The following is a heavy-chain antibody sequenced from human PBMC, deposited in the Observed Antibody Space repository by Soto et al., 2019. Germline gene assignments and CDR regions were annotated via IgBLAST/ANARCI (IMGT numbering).Heavy chain of an antibody. CDR3: TKGATSPCDS. CDR1: GYRFSSSW. Sequence: PGESPKVSCQGTGYRFSSSWIGWVRQKPGKGLEXLGXVXSXDXXVXXXPAFEGQVTISADNSINTAYLQLLNLKASDTAIYYGTKGATSPCDSWGQGTRVTVSS. D-gene: IGHD3-16*01. V-gene: IGHV5-51*01. J-gene: IGHJ4*02. CDR2: VXSXDXXV.